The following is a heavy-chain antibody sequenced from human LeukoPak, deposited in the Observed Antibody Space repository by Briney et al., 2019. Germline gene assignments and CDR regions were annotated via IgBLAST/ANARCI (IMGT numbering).Heavy chain of an antibody. V-gene: IGHV3-11*01. CDR3: AREHYDYVWGSYRYKGYYFDY. CDR1: GFTFSDYY. J-gene: IGHJ4*02. Sequence: GGSLRLSCAASGFTFSDYYMSWIRQAPGKGLEWISYISSSGSTIYYADSVKGRFTISRDNAKNSLYPQMNSLRAEDTAVYYCAREHYDYVWGSYRYKGYYFDYWGQGTLVTVSS. CDR2: ISSSGSTI. D-gene: IGHD3-16*02.